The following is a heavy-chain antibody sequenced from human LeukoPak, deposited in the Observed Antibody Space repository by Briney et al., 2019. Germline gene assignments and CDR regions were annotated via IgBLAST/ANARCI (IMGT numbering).Heavy chain of an antibody. CDR2: IIPILGIA. V-gene: IGHV1-69*04. J-gene: IGHJ4*02. CDR1: GGTFSSYT. Sequence: ASVKVSCKASGGTFSSYTISWLRQAPGQGLEWMGRIIPILGIANYAQKFQGRVTITADKSTSTAYMELSSLRSEDTAVYYCARDTQGDSYGYSGYSGQGTLVTVSS. CDR3: ARDTQGDSYGYSGY. D-gene: IGHD5-18*01.